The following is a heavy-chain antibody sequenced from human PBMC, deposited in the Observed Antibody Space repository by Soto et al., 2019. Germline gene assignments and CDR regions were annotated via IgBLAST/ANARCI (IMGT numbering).Heavy chain of an antibody. CDR1: GYTFTGYY. J-gene: IGHJ4*02. D-gene: IGHD6-19*01. V-gene: IGHV1-2*04. CDR3: ARIRGTEAVADNYFDY. CDR2: INPNSGGT. Sequence: GASVKVSCKASGYTFTGYYMHWVRQAPGQGLEWMGWINPNSGGTNYAQKFQGWVTMTRDTSISTAYMELSRLRSDDTAVYYCARIRGTEAVADNYFDYWGQGTLVTVSS.